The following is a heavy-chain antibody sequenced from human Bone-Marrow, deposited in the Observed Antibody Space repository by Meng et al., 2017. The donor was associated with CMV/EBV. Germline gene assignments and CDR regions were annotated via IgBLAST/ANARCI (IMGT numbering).Heavy chain of an antibody. Sequence: SLKISCAASGFTFDDYAMHWVRQAPGKGLEWVSGISWNSGSIGYADSVKGRFTISRDNAKNSLYLQMNSLRAEDTALYYCAKDIRSSGGGYYYGMDVWGQGNTVNVSS. V-gene: IGHV3-9*01. D-gene: IGHD3-16*01. CDR3: AKDIRSSGGGYYYGMDV. CDR2: ISWNSGSI. J-gene: IGHJ6*02. CDR1: GFTFDDYA.